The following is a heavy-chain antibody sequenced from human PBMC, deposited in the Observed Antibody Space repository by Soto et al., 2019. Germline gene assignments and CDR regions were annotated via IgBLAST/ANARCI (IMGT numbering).Heavy chain of an antibody. CDR3: ARTIAARRWFYFDY. CDR1: GGSISSYY. CDR2: IYYSGST. J-gene: IGHJ4*02. V-gene: IGHV4-59*08. Sequence: SETLSLTCTVSGGSISSYYWSWIRQPPGKGLEWIGYIYYSGSTNYNPSLKSRVTISVDTSKNQFSLKLSSVTAADTAVYYCARTIAARRWFYFDYWGQGTLVTVSS. D-gene: IGHD6-6*01.